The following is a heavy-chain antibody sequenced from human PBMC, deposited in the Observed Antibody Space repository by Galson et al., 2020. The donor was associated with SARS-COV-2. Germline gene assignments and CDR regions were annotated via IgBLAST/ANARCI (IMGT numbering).Heavy chain of an antibody. D-gene: IGHD6-13*01. CDR2: IYYSGST. Sequence: SETLSLTCTVSDDSIKSSDYYWSWIRQPPGKGLEWIGHIYYSGSTSYNPSLKSRVAISEGTSKNQFSLKVNSVTATDTAVYFCARGRGTSWHPDNFVCWGQGTLVIVSS. V-gene: IGHV4-30-4*08. J-gene: IGHJ4*02. CDR3: ARGRGTSWHPDNFVC. CDR1: DDSIKSSDYY.